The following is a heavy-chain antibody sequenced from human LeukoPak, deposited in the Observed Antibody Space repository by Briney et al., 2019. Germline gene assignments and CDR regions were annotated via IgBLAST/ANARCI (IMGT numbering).Heavy chain of an antibody. CDR2: IYSGGST. CDR3: ARDLLEYSSGWYSFFDY. D-gene: IGHD6-19*01. J-gene: IGHJ4*02. V-gene: IGHV3-53*01. Sequence: GGSLRLSCAASGFTVSSNYMSWVRQAPGKGLEWVSVIYSGGSTYYADSVKGRFTISRDNSKNTLYLQMNSLRAEDTAVYYCARDLLEYSSGWYSFFDYWGQGTLVTVSS. CDR1: GFTVSSNY.